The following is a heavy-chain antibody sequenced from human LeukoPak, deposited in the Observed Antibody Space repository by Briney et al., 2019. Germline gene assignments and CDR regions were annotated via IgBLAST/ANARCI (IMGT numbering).Heavy chain of an antibody. CDR3: ARGRGYCSGGSCYQRWFDP. CDR2: INHSGST. J-gene: IGHJ5*02. CDR1: GGSFSGYY. Sequence: SETLSLTCAVYGGSFSGYYWSWIRQPPGKGLEWIGEINHSGSTNYNPSLKSRVTISVDTSKNQFSLKLSSVTAADTAVYYCARGRGYCSGGSCYQRWFDPWDQGTLVTVSS. V-gene: IGHV4-34*01. D-gene: IGHD2-15*01.